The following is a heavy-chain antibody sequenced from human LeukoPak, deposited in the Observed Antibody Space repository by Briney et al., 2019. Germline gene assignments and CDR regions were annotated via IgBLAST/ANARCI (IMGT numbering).Heavy chain of an antibody. J-gene: IGHJ4*02. CDR3: AKGADTITFGGVIAFDY. CDR2: ISGSGGST. Sequence: GGSLRLSCAASGFTFSSYAMSWVRQAPGKGLEWVSAISGSGGSTYYADSVKGRFTISRDNSKNSLYLQMNRLRAEDTAVYYCAKGADTITFGGVIAFDYWGQGTLVTVSS. D-gene: IGHD3-16*02. V-gene: IGHV3-23*01. CDR1: GFTFSSYA.